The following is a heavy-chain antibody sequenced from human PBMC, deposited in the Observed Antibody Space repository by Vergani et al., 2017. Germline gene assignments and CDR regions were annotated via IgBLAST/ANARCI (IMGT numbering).Heavy chain of an antibody. J-gene: IGHJ4*02. V-gene: IGHV3-30*18. D-gene: IGHD5-12*01. Sequence: QVQLVESGGGVVQPGRSLRLSCAASGFTFSSYGMHWVRQAPGKGLEWVAVISYDGSNKYYADSVKGRFTISRDNSKNTLYLQMNSLRAEDTAVYYCAKLLEDIVATTDYWGQGTLVTVSS. CDR1: GFTFSSYG. CDR2: ISYDGSNK. CDR3: AKLLEDIVATTDY.